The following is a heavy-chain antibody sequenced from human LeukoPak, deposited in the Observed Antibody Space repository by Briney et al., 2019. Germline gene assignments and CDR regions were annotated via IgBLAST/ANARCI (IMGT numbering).Heavy chain of an antibody. Sequence: NHSHTLSITFAVPDGSTDSYYSTWLRQSPTRGLDRTGYIYYAGSTNYSPSLKSRVSISVDTSNNQFSLQLRPVTAADTAIYYCARGRARDGSFPWFDSWGQGSLVTVSS. V-gene: IGHV4-59*07. CDR3: ARGRARDGSFPWFDS. CDR1: DGSTDSYY. CDR2: IYYAGST. D-gene: IGHD3-10*01. J-gene: IGHJ5*01.